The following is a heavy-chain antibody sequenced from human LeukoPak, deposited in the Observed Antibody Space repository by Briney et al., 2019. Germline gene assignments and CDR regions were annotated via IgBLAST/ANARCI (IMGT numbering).Heavy chain of an antibody. CDR2: ISDSGGRT. J-gene: IGHJ5*02. D-gene: IGHD6-19*01. CDR1: GITLSNYG. CDR3: AKDRVAVAGWFDP. V-gene: IGHV3-23*01. Sequence: GGSLRLSCAASGITLSNYGMSWVRQAPGKGLEWAAGISDSGGRTNYADSAKGRFTISRDNSKNTLYLQMNSLRAEDTAVYYCAKDRVAVAGWFDPWGQGTLVTVSS.